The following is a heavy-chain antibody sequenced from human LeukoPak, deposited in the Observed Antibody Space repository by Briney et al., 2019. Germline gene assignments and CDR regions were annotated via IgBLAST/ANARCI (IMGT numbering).Heavy chain of an antibody. J-gene: IGHJ6*03. V-gene: IGHV3-23*01. D-gene: IGHD1-1*01. Sequence: PGGSLRLSCAASGFTFSTCLMSWVRQAPGKGMEWVSTISGSDGSTYYADSVKGRFTISRDNAKNTLYLQMNGLRAEDTAVYYCAGSYNNYYYYYMDVWGKGTTVTVSS. CDR1: GFTFSTCL. CDR2: ISGSDGST. CDR3: AGSYNNYYYYYMDV.